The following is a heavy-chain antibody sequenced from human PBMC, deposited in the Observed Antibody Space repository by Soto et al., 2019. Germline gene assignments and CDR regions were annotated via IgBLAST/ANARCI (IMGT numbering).Heavy chain of an antibody. V-gene: IGHV3-33*01. CDR2: IWYDGSNK. D-gene: IGHD3-3*01. Sequence: QVQLVESGGGVVQPGRSLRLSCAASGFTFSSYGMHWVRQAPGKGLEWVAVIWYDGSNKYYADSVKGRFTISRDNSKNPLYLQMNSLRAEDTAVYYCARDLYDFWSGYYPDYWGQGTLVTVSS. J-gene: IGHJ4*02. CDR3: ARDLYDFWSGYYPDY. CDR1: GFTFSSYG.